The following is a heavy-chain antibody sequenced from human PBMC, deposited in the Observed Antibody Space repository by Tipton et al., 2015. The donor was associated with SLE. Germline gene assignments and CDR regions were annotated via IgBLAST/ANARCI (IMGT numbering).Heavy chain of an antibody. CDR2: IFYSGDT. Sequence: PGLVKPSETLSLTCTVSGYSISTGYYWAWIRQPPGKGLEWIGNIFYSGDTYYNPSLKSRVTISVDTSKNQFSLKLTSVTAADTAVYYCARALVVVVAGTQYYYYYGMDVWGQGTTVTASS. J-gene: IGHJ6*02. CDR1: GYSISTGYY. V-gene: IGHV4-38-2*02. CDR3: ARALVVVVAGTQYYYYYGMDV. D-gene: IGHD2-15*01.